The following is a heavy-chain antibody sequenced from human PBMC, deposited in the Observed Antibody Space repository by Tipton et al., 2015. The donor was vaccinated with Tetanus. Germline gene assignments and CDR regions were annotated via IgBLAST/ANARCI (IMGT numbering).Heavy chain of an antibody. CDR3: AREHRRPITIFGVVGLRSHTRFDS. Sequence: VKPSETLSLTCTVSGGSLTSSLYYWGWIRQPPGKGLEWIGNFYNGDTTHYNVSLKGRVTISVDTSKHQFSLKLTSLSAEYTAVYYCAREHRRPITIFGVVGLRSHTRFDSWGQGTPVTVSS. CDR1: GGSLTSSLYY. D-gene: IGHD3-3*01. CDR2: FYNGDTT. V-gene: IGHV4-39*02. J-gene: IGHJ4*02.